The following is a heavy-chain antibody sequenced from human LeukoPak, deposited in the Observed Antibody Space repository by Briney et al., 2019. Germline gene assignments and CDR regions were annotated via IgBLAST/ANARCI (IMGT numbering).Heavy chain of an antibody. CDR2: IIPIFGTA. CDR3: ASSTLGYCSGGSCYDY. CDR1: GGTFSSYA. Sequence: SVKVSCKASGGTFSSYAISWVRQAPGQGLEWMGGIIPIFGTANYAQKFQGRVTITTDESTSTAYMEQSSLRSEDTAVYYCASSTLGYCSGGSCYDYWGQGTLVTVSS. V-gene: IGHV1-69*05. J-gene: IGHJ4*02. D-gene: IGHD2-15*01.